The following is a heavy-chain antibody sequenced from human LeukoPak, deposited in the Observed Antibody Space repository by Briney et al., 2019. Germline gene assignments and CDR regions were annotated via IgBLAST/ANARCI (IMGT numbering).Heavy chain of an antibody. CDR3: ARDSTPTQLWFRGSFDY. CDR1: GLTFSSYS. CDR2: ISSSSLSK. D-gene: IGHD5-18*01. V-gene: IGHV3-48*01. J-gene: IGHJ4*02. Sequence: GGSLRLSCAASGLTFSSYSMNWVRQAPGKGLEWVSYISSSSLSKYYADSVKGRFTISRDNGENSLYLQMNSLRVEDTAVYYCARDSTPTQLWFRGSFDYWGQGALVTVSS.